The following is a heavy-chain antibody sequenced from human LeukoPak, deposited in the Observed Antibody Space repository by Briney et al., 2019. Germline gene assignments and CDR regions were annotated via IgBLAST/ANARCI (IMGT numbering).Heavy chain of an antibody. CDR1: GFTFSSYW. CDR2: INQDGSEK. Sequence: PGGSLRLSCAASGFTFSSYWMSWVRQAPGKGLEWVANINQDGSEKYYVDSVKGRFTISRDNAKNSLFLPMNTLRAEDTAVYYCAGDRGWFDPWGQGTLVTVSS. V-gene: IGHV3-7*01. J-gene: IGHJ5*02. CDR3: AGDRGWFDP.